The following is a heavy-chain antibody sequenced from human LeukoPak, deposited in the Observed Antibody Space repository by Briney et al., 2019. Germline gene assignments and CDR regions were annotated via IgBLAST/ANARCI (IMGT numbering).Heavy chain of an antibody. CDR3: ARDLQGWFET. CDR1: GYTFTSYG. CDR2: ISAYNGNT. V-gene: IGHV1-18*04. Sequence: ASVKLSCKASGYTFTSYGIIWVRQAPGQGLEWMGWISAYNGNTNYAQKLQGRVTMSTDTSTSTAYMELRSLRSDDTAVYYCARDLQGWFETWGQGTLVTVSS. J-gene: IGHJ5*02.